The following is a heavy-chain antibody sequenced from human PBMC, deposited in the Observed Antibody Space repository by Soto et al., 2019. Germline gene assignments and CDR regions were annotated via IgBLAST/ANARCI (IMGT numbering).Heavy chain of an antibody. Sequence: QVQQVQSGAEVKKPGASVKVSCKASGYTFTSYDINWVRQATGQGLEWMGWMNPNSGNTGYAQKFQGRVTMTRNTSKSKANMELSSLRSEDTAVYYCARAKGERYCSGGSCYPKADAFDIWGQGTMVTVSS. CDR1: GYTFTSYD. J-gene: IGHJ3*02. D-gene: IGHD2-15*01. V-gene: IGHV1-8*01. CDR3: ARAKGERYCSGGSCYPKADAFDI. CDR2: MNPNSGNT.